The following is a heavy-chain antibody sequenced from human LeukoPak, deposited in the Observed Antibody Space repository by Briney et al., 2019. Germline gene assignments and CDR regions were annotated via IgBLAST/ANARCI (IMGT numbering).Heavy chain of an antibody. J-gene: IGHJ4*02. CDR3: ARGQQWLTRLDY. Sequence: ASETLSLTCAVYGGSFSGYYWSWIRQPPGKGLEWIGEINHSGSTNYNPSLKSRVTISVDTSKNQFSLKLSSVTAADTAVYYCARGQQWLTRLDYWGQGTLVTVSS. D-gene: IGHD6-19*01. CDR1: GGSFSGYY. V-gene: IGHV4-34*01. CDR2: INHSGST.